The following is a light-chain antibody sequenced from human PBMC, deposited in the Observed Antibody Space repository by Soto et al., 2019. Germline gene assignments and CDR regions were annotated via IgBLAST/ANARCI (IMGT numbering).Light chain of an antibody. J-gene: IGKJ1*01. CDR2: GAS. CDR3: QQYNNWPPWT. Sequence: EIVMTQSPATLSASPGERATLSCRASQSVSSYLAWYQQRPGQAPRLLIYGASTRATGIPARFSGSGSGTEFTLTISSLQSEDFAVYYCQQYNNWPPWTFGQGTKVEIK. CDR1: QSVSSY. V-gene: IGKV3-15*01.